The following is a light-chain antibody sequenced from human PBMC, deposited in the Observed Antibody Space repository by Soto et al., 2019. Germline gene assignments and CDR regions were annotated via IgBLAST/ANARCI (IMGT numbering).Light chain of an antibody. CDR1: SSDVGAYNY. J-gene: IGLJ2*01. Sequence: QSALTQPRSVSGSPGQSVTISCTGTSSDVGAYNYVSWYQQHPGKVPKLLIYDVSKRPSGVPDRFSGSKSGNTASLTISGLQAEDEADYYCCTCEGTYNARVFGGGTKLTVL. CDR3: CTCEGTYNARV. V-gene: IGLV2-11*01. CDR2: DVS.